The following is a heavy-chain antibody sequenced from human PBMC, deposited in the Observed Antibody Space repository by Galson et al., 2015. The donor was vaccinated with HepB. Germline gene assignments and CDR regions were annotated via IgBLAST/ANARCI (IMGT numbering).Heavy chain of an antibody. CDR1: GFTFSSYA. CDR2: ISSNGGST. D-gene: IGHD2-15*01. CDR3: VRVYCSGGSCYPGAMVGAFDI. V-gene: IGHV3-64D*06. J-gene: IGHJ3*02. Sequence: LRLSCAASGFTFSSYAMHWVRQAPGKGLEYVSAISSNGGSTYYADSVKGRFTISRDNSKNTLYLQMSSLRAEDTAVYYCVRVYCSGGSCYPGAMVGAFDIWGQGTMVTVS.